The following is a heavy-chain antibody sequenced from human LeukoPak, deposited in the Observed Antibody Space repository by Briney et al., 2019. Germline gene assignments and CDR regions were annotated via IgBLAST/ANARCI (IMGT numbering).Heavy chain of an antibody. Sequence: SETLSLTCTVSGGSISTSNYYWGWIRQPPGKGLEWIGNIFYSGSTYYSPSLKSRVTISLDTSRNQFSLKLTSVTAADTAMYYCARGPFYYYYMDVWGKGTTVTVSS. CDR1: GGSISTSNYY. CDR3: ARGPFYYYYMDV. J-gene: IGHJ6*03. CDR2: IFYSGST. V-gene: IGHV4-39*07.